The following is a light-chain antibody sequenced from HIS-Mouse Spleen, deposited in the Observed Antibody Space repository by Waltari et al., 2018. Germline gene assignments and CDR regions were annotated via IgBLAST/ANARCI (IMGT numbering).Light chain of an antibody. Sequence: DIVLTQSPANLSLSPGERATLSCRASQSVSSYLAWYQQKPGQAPRLPIYDASNRATGIPARFSGSGSGTDFTLTISSLEPEDFAVYYCQQRSNWPPTFGQGTKVEIK. J-gene: IGKJ1*01. CDR1: QSVSSY. V-gene: IGKV3-11*01. CDR3: QQRSNWPPT. CDR2: DAS.